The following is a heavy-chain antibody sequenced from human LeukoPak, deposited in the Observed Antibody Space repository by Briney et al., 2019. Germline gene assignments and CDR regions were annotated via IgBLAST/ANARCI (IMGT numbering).Heavy chain of an antibody. Sequence: GGSLRLSCAASGFTFSSYSMNWVRQAPGKGLEWVSSISSSSSYIYYADSVKGRFTISRDNAKNSLYLQMNSLRAEDTAVYYCARDNYFDWPLSDIDYWGQGTLVTVSS. V-gene: IGHV3-21*01. CDR1: GFTFSSYS. D-gene: IGHD3-9*01. CDR3: ARDNYFDWPLSDIDY. J-gene: IGHJ4*02. CDR2: ISSSSSYI.